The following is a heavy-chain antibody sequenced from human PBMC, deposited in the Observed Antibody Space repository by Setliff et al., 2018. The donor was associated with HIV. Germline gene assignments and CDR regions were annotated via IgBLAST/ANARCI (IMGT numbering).Heavy chain of an antibody. CDR2: INWNGGRT. CDR3: AKAPGTQAYYFDH. J-gene: IGHJ4*02. Sequence: GGSLRLSCAASGFAFADFAMTWVRQRPGKGPEWVSYINWNGGRTGYADSVKGRFTISRDDSKNTLYLQMDSLRAEDTALYYCAKAPGTQAYYFDHWGQGTLVTVSS. D-gene: IGHD1-26*01. CDR1: GFAFADFA. V-gene: IGHV3-20*04.